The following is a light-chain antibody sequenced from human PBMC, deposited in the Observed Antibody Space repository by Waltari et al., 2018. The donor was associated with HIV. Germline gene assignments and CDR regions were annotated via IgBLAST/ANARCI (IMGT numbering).Light chain of an antibody. V-gene: IGLV3-1*01. CDR2: QDD. Sequence: SYEVTQPPSVAVSPAQTASLTGSGHELGDQYTCWYQQKPGQPPLQVIQQDDKRPSGIPARFSASSSGHTATLTISGTLPMDEADYYCQAWGSTTSGVFGRGTKLTVL. CDR3: QAWGSTTSGV. CDR1: ELGDQY. J-gene: IGLJ2*01.